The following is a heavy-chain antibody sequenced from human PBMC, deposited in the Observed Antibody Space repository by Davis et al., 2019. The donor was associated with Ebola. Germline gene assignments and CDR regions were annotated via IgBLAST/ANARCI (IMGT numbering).Heavy chain of an antibody. CDR1: GFTVSSNY. CDR2: IYSGGST. CDR3: ARDEGYCSSTRCYYYYGMDV. J-gene: IGHJ6*02. V-gene: IGHV3-66*01. Sequence: LSLSCAASGFTVSSNYMSWVRQAPGQGLEWVSVIYSGGSTYYADSVKGRFTISRDNSKTTLYLQMNSLRAEDTAVYYCARDEGYCSSTRCYYYYGMDVWGQGTTVTVSS. D-gene: IGHD2-2*01.